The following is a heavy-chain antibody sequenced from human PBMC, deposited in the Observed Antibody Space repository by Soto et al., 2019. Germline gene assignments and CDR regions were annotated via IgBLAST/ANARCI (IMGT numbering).Heavy chain of an antibody. D-gene: IGHD3-3*01. CDR2: IWYDGSNK. J-gene: IGHJ5*02. V-gene: IGHV3-33*01. CDR3: ARGSNFWRGEGDWFEP. CDR1: GFTFSSYG. Sequence: VRLSFAASGFTFSSYGMHWVRQAPGKGLEWVAVIWYDGSNKYYADSVKGRFTISRDNSKNTLYLQMNSLRAEDTAVYYCARGSNFWRGEGDWFEPWGQGTLFNVSS.